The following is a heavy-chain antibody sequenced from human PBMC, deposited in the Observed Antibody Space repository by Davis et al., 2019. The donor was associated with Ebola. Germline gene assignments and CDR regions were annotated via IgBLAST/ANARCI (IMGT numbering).Heavy chain of an antibody. J-gene: IGHJ4*02. Sequence: ASVKVSCKASGGTFSSYTITWVRQAPGQGLEWMGWINAGNGYTKYSLKFQGRVTLTADESTRTAYMELTNLRSDDTAVYYCAREVGETKLDQWGQGTLVTVSS. CDR2: INAGNGYT. D-gene: IGHD1-26*01. CDR1: GGTFSSYT. CDR3: AREVGETKLDQ. V-gene: IGHV1-3*01.